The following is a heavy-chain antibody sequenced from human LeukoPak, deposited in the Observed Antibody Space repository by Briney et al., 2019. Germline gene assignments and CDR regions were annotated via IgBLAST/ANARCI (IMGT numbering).Heavy chain of an antibody. CDR2: IYYTGST. Sequence: PSETLSLTCTVSGGSISSYYWSWIRQPPGKGLEWIGYIYYTGSTNYNPSLKSRVAISVDTSKNQFSLRLSSVTAADTAVYYCASGYDSRNFDYWGQGTLVTASS. J-gene: IGHJ4*02. CDR3: ASGYDSRNFDY. V-gene: IGHV4-59*01. CDR1: GGSISSYY. D-gene: IGHD3-22*01.